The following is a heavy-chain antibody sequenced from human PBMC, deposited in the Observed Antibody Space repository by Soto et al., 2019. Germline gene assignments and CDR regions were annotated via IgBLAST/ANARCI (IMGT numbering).Heavy chain of an antibody. CDR3: ARSRGVTNTRLPYSFHS. D-gene: IGHD2-15*01. J-gene: IGHJ4*02. CDR1: GDSISKSGYY. Sequence: QVQLQESGPGLVNPSQTLSLTCAVSGDSISKSGYYWSWIRQNQGKALEWIGYIYSSGSTFYNPSLKSRGSISLATSKNQRSLTLTLVTVADTAVYYCARSRGVTNTRLPYSFHSWGQGALVAVSS. CDR2: IYSSGST. V-gene: IGHV4-31*11.